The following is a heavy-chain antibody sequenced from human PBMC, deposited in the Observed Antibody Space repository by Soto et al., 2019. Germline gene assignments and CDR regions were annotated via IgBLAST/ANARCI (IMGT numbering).Heavy chain of an antibody. CDR3: KVVPAAKGHVDY. Sequence: SVKVSCKACGGTFSIYTISWVRQAPGQGLGWKGRIIPILGIANYAQKFQGRVTITADKSTSTAYMELSSLRSEDTAVYSCKVVPAAKGHVDYWGQGTLVTVSS. D-gene: IGHD2-2*01. CDR2: IIPILGIA. J-gene: IGHJ4*02. V-gene: IGHV1-69*02. CDR1: GGTFSIYT.